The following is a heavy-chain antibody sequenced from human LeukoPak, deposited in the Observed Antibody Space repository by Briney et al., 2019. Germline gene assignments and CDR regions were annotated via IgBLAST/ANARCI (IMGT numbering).Heavy chain of an antibody. CDR2: IIPIFGTA. V-gene: IGHV1-69*13. Sequence: SVKVSCKASGGTFSSYAISWVRPAPGQGLEWMGGIIPIFGTANYAQKFQGRVTITADESTSTAYMELSSLRSEDTAVYYCARGTYYYDSSGYLPYYYGMDVWGQGTTVTVSS. J-gene: IGHJ6*02. D-gene: IGHD3-22*01. CDR3: ARGTYYYDSSGYLPYYYGMDV. CDR1: GGTFSSYA.